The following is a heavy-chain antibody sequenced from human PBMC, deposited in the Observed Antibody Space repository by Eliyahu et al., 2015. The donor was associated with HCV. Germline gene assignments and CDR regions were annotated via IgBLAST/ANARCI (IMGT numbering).Heavy chain of an antibody. CDR3: ARGSFYGSGSYYSSYYYYGMDV. D-gene: IGHD3-10*01. V-gene: IGHV4-34*01. J-gene: IGHJ6*02. CDR2: INHSGRAP. Sequence: QVQLQQWGAGLLKPSETLSLTCAVYGGSFSGYYWSWIRQPPGKGLEWIGEINHSGRAPTTTRLKSRVTISVDTSKNQFSLKLSSVTAADTAVYYCARGSFYGSGSYYSSYYYYGMDVWGQGTTVTVSS. CDR1: GGSFSGYY.